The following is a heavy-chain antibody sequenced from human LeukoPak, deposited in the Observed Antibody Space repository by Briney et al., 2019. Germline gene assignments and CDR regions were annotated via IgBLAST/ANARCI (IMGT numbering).Heavy chain of an antibody. V-gene: IGHV4-39*01. CDR3: ARHVGYYGSGRVFDY. CDR2: IYYSGST. D-gene: IGHD3-10*01. J-gene: IGHJ4*02. CDR1: GGSISSSSYY. Sequence: PSETLSLTCTVSGGSISSSSYYWGWIRQPPGKGLEWIGSIYYSGSTYYNPSLKSRVTISVDTSKNQFSLKLSSVTAADTAVYYCARHVGYYGSGRVFDYWSQGTLVTVSS.